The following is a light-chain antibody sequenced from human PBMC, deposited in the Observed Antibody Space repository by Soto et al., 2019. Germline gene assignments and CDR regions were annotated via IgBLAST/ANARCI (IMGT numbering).Light chain of an antibody. CDR2: AAS. CDR1: QGISSY. CDR3: QQVNSYPLT. J-gene: IGKJ4*01. V-gene: IGKV1-9*01. Sequence: DIQLTQSPSFLSAPVGDRVTSTCRASQGISSYLAWYQQKPGKAPKLLIYAASTLLSGVPSRFSGSGSGTEFTLTISRLQPEDFATYYCQQVNSYPLTFGGGTKVDIK.